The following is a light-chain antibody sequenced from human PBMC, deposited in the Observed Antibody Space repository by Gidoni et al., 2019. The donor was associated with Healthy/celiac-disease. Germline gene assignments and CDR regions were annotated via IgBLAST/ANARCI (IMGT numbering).Light chain of an antibody. Sequence: QSVLTPPPSASRTPAPRVTISCSGRGSNIGSNDLYWYQQLPGTAPKSLIYRNNQRPSGVPDRFSGSKSGTSASLAISGLRSEDEADYYCAAWDDSLSGSVVFGGGTKLTVL. J-gene: IGLJ2*01. CDR2: RNN. CDR1: GSNIGSND. CDR3: AAWDDSLSGSVV. V-gene: IGLV1-47*01.